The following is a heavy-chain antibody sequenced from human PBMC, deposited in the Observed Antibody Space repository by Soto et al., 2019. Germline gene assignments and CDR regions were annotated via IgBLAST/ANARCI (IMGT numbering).Heavy chain of an antibody. J-gene: IGHJ4*02. CDR3: ARAPLGVVATFDY. CDR1: GFTFSSYG. Sequence: AGGSLRLSCAASGFTFSSYGMNWVRQAPGKGLEWVSYISSSGSTIYYADSVKGRFTISRDNAKNSLYLQMNSLRAEDTAVYYCARAPLGVVATFDYWGQGTLVTVSS. CDR2: ISSSGSTI. V-gene: IGHV3-48*03. D-gene: IGHD3-3*01.